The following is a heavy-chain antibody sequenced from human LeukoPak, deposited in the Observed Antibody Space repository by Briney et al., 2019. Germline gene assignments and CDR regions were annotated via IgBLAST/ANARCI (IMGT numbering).Heavy chain of an antibody. J-gene: IGHJ4*02. CDR2: IWHDASHT. Sequence: PGGSLRLSCAASGFSFSTYAMHWVRQTPGKGLEWVALIWHDASHTFYTDSVKGRFTISRDNSKNTVYLQMNSLGGEDTAVYYCARDPGYCSGGSCYFDYWGQGTLVTVSS. V-gene: IGHV3-33*01. CDR1: GFSFSTYA. D-gene: IGHD2-15*01. CDR3: ARDPGYCSGGSCYFDY.